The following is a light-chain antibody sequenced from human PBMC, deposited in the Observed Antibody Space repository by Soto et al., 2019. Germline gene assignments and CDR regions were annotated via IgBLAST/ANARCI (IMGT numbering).Light chain of an antibody. CDR3: QQYYSTPPT. CDR1: QSVLYSSNNKNY. CDR2: WAS. J-gene: IGKJ3*01. Sequence: DIVMTQSPDSLAVSLGERATINCKSSQSVLYSSNNKNYLAWYQQKPGQPPKLLIYWASTRESGVPDRFSGSGSGTDFTLTISSLQAEDVAVHYCQQYYSTPPTFGPGTKVDIK. V-gene: IGKV4-1*01.